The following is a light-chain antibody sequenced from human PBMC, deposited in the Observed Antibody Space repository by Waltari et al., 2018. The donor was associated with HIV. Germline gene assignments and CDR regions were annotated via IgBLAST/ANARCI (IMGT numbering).Light chain of an antibody. CDR3: QSFDSSLTTSGVI. CDR1: SSNIGAGYD. V-gene: IGLV1-40*01. J-gene: IGLJ2*01. CDR2: ANI. Sequence: QSVLTQPPSVSGAPGQRVTISCTGSSSNIGAGYDVHWSQPLPGTAPKLLIYANINRPSGVPDRFSGSKSGSSASLAITGLQAEDEAHYYCQSFDSSLTTSGVIFGGGTKLTVL.